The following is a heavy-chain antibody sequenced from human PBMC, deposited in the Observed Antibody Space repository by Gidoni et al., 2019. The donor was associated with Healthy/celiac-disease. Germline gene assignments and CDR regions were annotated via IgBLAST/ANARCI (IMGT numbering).Heavy chain of an antibody. CDR1: GFTVSSNY. Sequence: EVQLVESGGGLVQPGGSLRLSCAASGFTVSSNYMSWVRQAPGKGLEWVSVIYSGGSTYYADSVKGRFTISRDNSKNTLYLQMNSLRAEDTAVYYCARGFGEWELLSYYYYGMDVWGQGTTVTVSS. J-gene: IGHJ6*02. CDR3: ARGFGEWELLSYYYYGMDV. D-gene: IGHD1-26*01. V-gene: IGHV3-66*01. CDR2: IYSGGST.